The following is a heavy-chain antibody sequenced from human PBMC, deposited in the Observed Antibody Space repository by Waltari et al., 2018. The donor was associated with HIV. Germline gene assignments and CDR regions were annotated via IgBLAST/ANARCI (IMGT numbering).Heavy chain of an antibody. D-gene: IGHD6-13*01. Sequence: QVQLVQSGAEVKKPGASVKVSCKASGYTFTSYYMHWVRQAPGQGLEWMGRINPRGGYTSYAQKCQGRVTMTRDTSTSTVYMELSSLRSDDAAVYYCARVAYSSSWTPPFDYWGQGTLVTVSS. CDR3: ARVAYSSSWTPPFDY. CDR2: INPRGGYT. J-gene: IGHJ4*02. CDR1: GYTFTSYY. V-gene: IGHV1-46*01.